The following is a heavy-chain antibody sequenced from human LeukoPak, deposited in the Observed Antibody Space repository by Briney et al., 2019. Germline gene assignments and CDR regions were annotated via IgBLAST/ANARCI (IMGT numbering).Heavy chain of an antibody. CDR1: GYTFTGFY. CDR3: ARVVVAATGTWFDP. CDR2: INPNSGGT. D-gene: IGHD2-15*01. V-gene: IGHV1-2*02. Sequence: ASVKVSCKASGYTFTGFYMHWVRQAPGQGLEWMGWINPNSGGTNYAQKFQGRATMTRDTSISTAYMELSRLRSDDTAVYYCARVVVAATGTWFDPWGQGTLVTVSS. J-gene: IGHJ5*02.